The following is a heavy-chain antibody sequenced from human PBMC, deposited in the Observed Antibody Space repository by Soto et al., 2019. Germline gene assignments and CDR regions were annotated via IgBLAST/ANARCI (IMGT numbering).Heavy chain of an antibody. J-gene: IGHJ6*02. D-gene: IGHD3-22*01. V-gene: IGHV1-69*02. CDR2: IIPILGIA. CDR3: ARPAYDSGGYLLRGTNNYYGRGV. CDR1: GGTFSSYT. Sequence: QVQLVQSGAEVKKPGSSVKVSCKASGGTFSSYTISWVRQAPGQGLEWMGRIIPILGIANYAQKFQGRVTVTADKSTSTAYMELSSWRSEDMAVYYSARPAYDSGGYLLRGTNNYYGRGVWGQGTTVTVSS.